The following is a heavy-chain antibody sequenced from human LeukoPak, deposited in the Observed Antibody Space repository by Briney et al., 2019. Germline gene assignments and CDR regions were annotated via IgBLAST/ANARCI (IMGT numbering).Heavy chain of an antibody. Sequence: GGSLRLSCAASGFTFSSYGMHWVRQAPGKGLEWVAVMWYDGSNKYYADSVKGRFTISRDNSKNTLYLQMNSLRAEDTAVYYCARDLSYKVRGVNYYYGMDVWGQGTTVTVSS. CDR2: MWYDGSNK. CDR1: GFTFSSYG. D-gene: IGHD3-10*01. CDR3: ARDLSYKVRGVNYYYGMDV. V-gene: IGHV3-33*01. J-gene: IGHJ6*02.